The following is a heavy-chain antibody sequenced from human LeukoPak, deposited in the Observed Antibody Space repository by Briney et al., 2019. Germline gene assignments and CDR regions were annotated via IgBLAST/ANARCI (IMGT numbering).Heavy chain of an antibody. V-gene: IGHV3-48*01. Sequence: GGSLRLSCAASGFTFSSYSMNWVRQAPGKGLEWVSYTSSSSSTIYYADSVKGRFTISRDNAKNSLYLQMNSLRAEDTAVYYCARAGYSYGRYYYYMDVWGKGTTVTVSS. J-gene: IGHJ6*03. CDR3: ARAGYSYGRYYYYMDV. D-gene: IGHD5-18*01. CDR1: GFTFSSYS. CDR2: TSSSSSTI.